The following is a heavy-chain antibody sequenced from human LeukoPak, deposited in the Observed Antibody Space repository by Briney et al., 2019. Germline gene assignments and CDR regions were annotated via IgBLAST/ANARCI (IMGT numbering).Heavy chain of an antibody. Sequence: PSETLSLTCTVSGGSISSSSYYSGWIRQPPGKGLEWIGSIYYSGSTYYNPSLKSRVTISVDTSKNQFSLKLSSVTAADTAVYYCARDGYSNYLIPPFDYWGQGTLVTVSS. CDR2: IYYSGST. D-gene: IGHD4-11*01. V-gene: IGHV4-39*07. J-gene: IGHJ4*02. CDR1: GGSISSSSYY. CDR3: ARDGYSNYLIPPFDY.